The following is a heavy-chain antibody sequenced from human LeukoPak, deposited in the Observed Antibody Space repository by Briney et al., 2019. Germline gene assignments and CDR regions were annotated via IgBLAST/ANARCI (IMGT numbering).Heavy chain of an antibody. CDR2: IYTSGST. D-gene: IGHD2-15*01. J-gene: IGHJ6*03. CDR3: ARDKGYCSGGSCSNYYYYYYYMDV. CDR1: GGSISSGSYY. V-gene: IGHV4-61*02. Sequence: SETLSLTCTVSGGSISSGSYYWSWIRQPAGKGLEWIGRIYTSGSTNYNPSLKSRVTISVDTSKNQFSLKLSSVTAADTAVYYCARDKGYCSGGSCSNYYYYYYYMDVWGKGTTVTVSS.